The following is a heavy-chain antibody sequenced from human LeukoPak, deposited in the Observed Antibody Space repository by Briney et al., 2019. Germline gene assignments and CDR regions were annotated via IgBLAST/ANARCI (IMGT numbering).Heavy chain of an antibody. V-gene: IGHV3-48*01. CDR2: ISSSSTTI. Sequence: GGSLRLSCAASGFTFSNYAMHWVRQAPGKGLEWVSYISSSSTTIYYADSVKGRFTISRDNAKNSLYLQMNSLRAEDTAVYYCARSAATVHWGQGTLVTVSS. D-gene: IGHD4-17*01. CDR3: ARSAATVH. CDR1: GFTFSNYA. J-gene: IGHJ4*02.